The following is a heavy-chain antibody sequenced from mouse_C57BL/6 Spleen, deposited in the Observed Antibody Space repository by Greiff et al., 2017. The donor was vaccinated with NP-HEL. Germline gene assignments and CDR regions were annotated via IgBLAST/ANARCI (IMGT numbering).Heavy chain of an antibody. D-gene: IGHD2-4*01. J-gene: IGHJ3*01. CDR1: GFTFSSYG. CDR2: ISSGGSYT. Sequence: DVQLVESGGDLVKPGGSLKLSCAASGFTFSSYGMSWVRQTPDKRLEWVATISSGGSYTYYPDSVKGRFTISRDNAKNTLYLQMSSLKSEDTAMYYCARLADDYDVGFAYWGQGTLVTVSA. V-gene: IGHV5-6*01. CDR3: ARLADDYDVGFAY.